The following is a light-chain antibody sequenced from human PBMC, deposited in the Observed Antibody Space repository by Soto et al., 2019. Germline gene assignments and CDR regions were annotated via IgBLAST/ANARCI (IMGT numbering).Light chain of an antibody. CDR3: HKYDSAPLT. Sequence: DIQMTQSPSSLSASVGDRVTITCRASQGISNNLAWYQQKPGKVPQLLIYGASTLQSGVPSRFSGSRSGTYFTLTISSLQPEEVATYYCHKYDSAPLTFGQGTKVEFK. CDR2: GAS. CDR1: QGISNN. J-gene: IGKJ1*01. V-gene: IGKV1-27*01.